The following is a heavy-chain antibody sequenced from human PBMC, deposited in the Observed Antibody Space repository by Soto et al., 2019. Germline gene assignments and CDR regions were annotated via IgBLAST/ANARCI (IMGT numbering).Heavy chain of an antibody. D-gene: IGHD1-7*01. CDR3: ARHWYSWNYKNWFDP. V-gene: IGHV5-10-1*01. CDR1: GYSFTSYW. Sequence: GESLKISCKGSGYSFTSYWICWVRQMPEKGLEWMGRIVPSDSYTNYSPSYQGHVTISADKTISTAYLQWSSLKASDTAMYYCARHWYSWNYKNWFDPWGQGTLVTVSS. J-gene: IGHJ5*02. CDR2: IVPSDSYT.